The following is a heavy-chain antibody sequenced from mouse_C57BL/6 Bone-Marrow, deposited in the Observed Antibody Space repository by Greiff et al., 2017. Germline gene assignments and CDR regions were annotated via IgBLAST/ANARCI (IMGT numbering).Heavy chain of an antibody. D-gene: IGHD1-1*01. CDR2: IYPGNSDT. V-gene: IGHV1-5*01. CDR1: GYTFTSYW. Sequence: EVQLQQSGTVLARPGASVKMSCKTSGYTFTSYWMHWVKQRPGQGLEWIGAIYPGNSDTSYNQKFKGKAKLTAVTSASTAYMELSSLTNEDSAVYYCTRRGSITTVVDWYFDVWGTGTTVTVSS. CDR3: TRRGSITTVVDWYFDV. J-gene: IGHJ1*03.